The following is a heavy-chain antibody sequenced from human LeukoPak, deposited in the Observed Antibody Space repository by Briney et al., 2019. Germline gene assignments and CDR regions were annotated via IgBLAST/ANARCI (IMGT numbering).Heavy chain of an antibody. J-gene: IGHJ4*02. Sequence: PGRSLRLSCAASGFTFDDYAMHWVRQAPGKGLEWVSGISWNSGSIGYADSVKGRFTISRDNAKNSLYLQMNSLRAEDTAVYYCAREYWPYYFDYWGQGTLVTVSS. CDR2: ISWNSGSI. CDR1: GFTFDDYA. CDR3: AREYWPYYFDY. V-gene: IGHV3-9*01. D-gene: IGHD2-8*02.